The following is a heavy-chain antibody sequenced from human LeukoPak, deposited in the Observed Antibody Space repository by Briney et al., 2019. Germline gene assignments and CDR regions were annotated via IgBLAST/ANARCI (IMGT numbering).Heavy chain of an antibody. CDR3: ARESVRASSGYYDLHYFDY. J-gene: IGHJ4*02. Sequence: SETLSLTCTVSGVSVSSGSYYWSWIRQPPGKGLEWIGYIYYSGSTNYNPSLKSRVTISVDTSKNQFSLKLSSVTAADTAVYYCARESVRASSGYYDLHYFDYWGREPWSPSPQ. D-gene: IGHD3-22*01. V-gene: IGHV4-61*01. CDR2: IYYSGST. CDR1: GVSVSSGSYY.